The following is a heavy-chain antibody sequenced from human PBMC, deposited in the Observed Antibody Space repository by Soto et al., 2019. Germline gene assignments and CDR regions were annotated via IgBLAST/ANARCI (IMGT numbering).Heavy chain of an antibody. Sequence: SVKVSCKASGGTFSSYAISWVRQAPGQGLEWMGGIIPIFGTANYAQKFQGRVTITADESTSTAYMELSSLRSEDTAVYYCARGVSLYVATIPYYFDYWGQGTLVTVS. CDR3: ARGVSLYVATIPYYFDY. CDR1: GGTFSSYA. CDR2: IIPIFGTA. D-gene: IGHD5-12*01. V-gene: IGHV1-69*13. J-gene: IGHJ4*02.